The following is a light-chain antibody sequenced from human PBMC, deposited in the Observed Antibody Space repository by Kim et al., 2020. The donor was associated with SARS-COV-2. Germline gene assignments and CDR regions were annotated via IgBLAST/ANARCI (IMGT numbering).Light chain of an antibody. CDR3: QQYDSFPWT. V-gene: IGKV1-5*03. Sequence: ASVGERVTITCRASQNINSWLAWYQQKPGQAPKVLIYKASTLERGVPSRFSGSGSGTEFTLAVSSLQPDDFATYHCQQYDSFPWTFGQGTKVEIK. CDR1: QNINSW. J-gene: IGKJ1*01. CDR2: KAS.